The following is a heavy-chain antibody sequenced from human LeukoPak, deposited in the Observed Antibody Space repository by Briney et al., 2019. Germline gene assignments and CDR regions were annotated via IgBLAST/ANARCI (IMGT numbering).Heavy chain of an antibody. J-gene: IGHJ5*02. Sequence: SETLSLTSTVSGGSISSYYWSWIRQPPGKGLEWIGYIYYSGSTNYNPSLKSRVTISVDTSKNQFSLKLSSVTAADTAVYYCARAPPYCSSTSCRFDPWGQGTLVTVSS. CDR1: GGSISSYY. D-gene: IGHD2-2*01. CDR2: IYYSGST. V-gene: IGHV4-59*01. CDR3: ARAPPYCSSTSCRFDP.